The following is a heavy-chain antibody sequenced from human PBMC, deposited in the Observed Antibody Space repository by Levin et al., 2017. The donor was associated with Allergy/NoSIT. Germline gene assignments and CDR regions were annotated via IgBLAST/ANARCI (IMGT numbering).Heavy chain of an antibody. J-gene: IGHJ4*02. CDR3: ARILAPVTTTLGPTSPDY. CDR1: GFSLSNARMG. D-gene: IGHD4-17*01. CDR2: IFSNDEK. Sequence: SGPTLVKPTETLTLTCTVSGFSLSNARMGVSWIRQPPGKALEWLAHIFSNDEKSYSTSLKSRLTISKDTSKSQVVLTMTNMDPVDTATYYCARILAPVTTTLGPTSPDYWGQGTLVTVSS. V-gene: IGHV2-26*01.